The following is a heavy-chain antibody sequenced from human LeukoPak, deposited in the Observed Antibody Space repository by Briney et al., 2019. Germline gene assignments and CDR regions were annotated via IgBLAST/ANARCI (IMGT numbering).Heavy chain of an antibody. CDR1: GVTVGTNS. V-gene: IGHV3-53*01. J-gene: IGHJ1*01. CDR2: IYSGGST. D-gene: IGHD2-21*01. Sequence: GGSLRLSCAASGVTVGTNSMSWARQSPGKGLEWVSVIYSGGSTYNADSVNGRFTVSRDNSRNTLFLQMNNLRAEDTALYFCASAREYCGSAECYEYFQHWGQGILVIVSS. CDR3: ASAREYCGSAECYEYFQH.